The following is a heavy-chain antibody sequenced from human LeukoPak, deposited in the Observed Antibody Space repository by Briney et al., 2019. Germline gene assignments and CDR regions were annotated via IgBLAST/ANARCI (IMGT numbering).Heavy chain of an antibody. CDR1: GASISSYY. CDR2: ISYTGST. CDR3: ARNYYDRYFDY. Sequence: SETLSLTCTVSGASISSYYWSWIRQPPGKGLEWIGYISYTGSTNYKPSLKSRVTISVDTSKNQFSLKLSSVTAADTAVYYCARNYYDRYFDYWGQGTLVTVSS. V-gene: IGHV4-59*12. J-gene: IGHJ4*02. D-gene: IGHD3-22*01.